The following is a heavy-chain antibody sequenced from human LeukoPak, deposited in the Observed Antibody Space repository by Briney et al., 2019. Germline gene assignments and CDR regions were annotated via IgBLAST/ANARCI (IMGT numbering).Heavy chain of an antibody. D-gene: IGHD3-10*02. CDR3: ARGDSYYYVADAFDI. V-gene: IGHV6-1*01. CDR1: GDSVSSNSAA. Sequence: SQTLSLTCAISGDSVSSNSAAWNWIRQSPSRGLEWLGRTYYRSKWYTDYAISVKSRITINPDTSKNQFSLKLSSVTAADTAVYYCARGDSYYYVADAFDIWGQGTMVTVSS. J-gene: IGHJ3*02. CDR2: TYYRSKWYT.